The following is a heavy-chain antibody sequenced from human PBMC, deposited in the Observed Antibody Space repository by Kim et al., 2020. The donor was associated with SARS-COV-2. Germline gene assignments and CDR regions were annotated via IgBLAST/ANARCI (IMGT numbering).Heavy chain of an antibody. CDR1: GFSFNIYA. V-gene: IGHV3-30*04. J-gene: IGHJ3*01. CDR2: ISYDGRDH. CDR3: ARDPHDSRKYSDAFDL. Sequence: GGSLRLSCEASGFSFNIYAIHWVRQAPGKGLEGVATISYDGRDHYYADSVRGRFTISRDSSKNTVFLQMNSLRVEDTAVYFCARDPHDSRKYSDAFDLWG. D-gene: IGHD2-15*01.